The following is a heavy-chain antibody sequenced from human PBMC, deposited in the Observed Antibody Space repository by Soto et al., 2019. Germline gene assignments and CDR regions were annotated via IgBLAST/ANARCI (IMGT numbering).Heavy chain of an antibody. V-gene: IGHV1-69*06. J-gene: IGHJ5*02. CDR1: GGTFSTYT. D-gene: IGHD2-15*01. CDR2: IIPIFGTP. Sequence: GASVKVSCQASGGTFSTYTFSWVRQAPGQGLEWMGRIIPIFGTPYYAQKFQGRVTITADKSTSTVYMELSRLRSDDTAVYFCARGLECRGYCLDKPTWFAPWGQGTLVTVSS. CDR3: ARGLECRGYCLDKPTWFAP.